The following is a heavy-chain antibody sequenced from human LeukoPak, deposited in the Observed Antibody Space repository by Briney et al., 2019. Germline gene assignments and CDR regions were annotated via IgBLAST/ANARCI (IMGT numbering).Heavy chain of an antibody. CDR2: IYPGDSDT. J-gene: IGHJ5*02. CDR3: ARHSRVAWFDP. Sequence: GESLKISCRGSGYSFTTYWIGWVRQMPGKGLEWMGIIYPGDSDTRYCPSFQGQVTISADKSISTAYLQWSSLKASDTAMYYCARHSRVAWFDPWGQGTLVTVSS. V-gene: IGHV5-51*01. CDR1: GYSFTTYW.